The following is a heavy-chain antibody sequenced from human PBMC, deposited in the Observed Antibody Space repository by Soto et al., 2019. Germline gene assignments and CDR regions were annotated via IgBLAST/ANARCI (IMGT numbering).Heavy chain of an antibody. V-gene: IGHV3-33*01. Sequence: GGSLRLSCAASGFTFSSYGMHWVRQAPGKGLEWVAVIWYDGSNKYYADSVKGRFTISRDNSKNTLYLQMNSLRAEDTAVYYCAREYSSSWYARFDYWGQGTLVTVSS. CDR3: AREYSSSWYARFDY. CDR2: IWYDGSNK. CDR1: GFTFSSYG. D-gene: IGHD6-13*01. J-gene: IGHJ4*02.